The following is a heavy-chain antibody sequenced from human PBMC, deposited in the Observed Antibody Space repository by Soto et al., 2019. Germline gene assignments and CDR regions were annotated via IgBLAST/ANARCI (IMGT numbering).Heavy chain of an antibody. D-gene: IGHD1-1*01. CDR2: MSHSGGT. CDR1: GGSVSSGSYY. CDR3: ARVERGTATTVVDAFDI. Sequence: QVQLQQWGAGLLKPSETLSLTCAVYGGSVSSGSYYWSWIRQPPGKGPEWIGEMSHSGGTHFNPSLKSRVTISVKTSKNRFSPKMSFVTAADTALYYCARVERGTATTVVDAFDIWGPGTMVTVPS. J-gene: IGHJ3*02. V-gene: IGHV4-34*01.